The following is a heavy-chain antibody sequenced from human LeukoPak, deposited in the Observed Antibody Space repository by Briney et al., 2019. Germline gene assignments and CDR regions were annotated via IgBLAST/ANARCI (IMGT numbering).Heavy chain of an antibody. CDR1: GFTVSSNY. V-gene: IGHV3-66*01. D-gene: IGHD2-2*01. J-gene: IGHJ3*02. Sequence: GGSLRLSCAASGFTVSSNYMSWVRQAPGKGLEWVSVIYSGGSTYYADSVKGRFTISRDNSKNTLYLQMNSLRAEDTAVYYCAGRAYCSSTSCYLAAFDIWGQGTMVTVSS. CDR2: IYSGGST. CDR3: AGRAYCSSTSCYLAAFDI.